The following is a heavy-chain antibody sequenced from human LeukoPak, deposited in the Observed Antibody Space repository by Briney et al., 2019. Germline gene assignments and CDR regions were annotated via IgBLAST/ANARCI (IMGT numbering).Heavy chain of an antibody. CDR1: GFTFYDYA. J-gene: IGHJ4*02. D-gene: IGHD3-3*01. Sequence: GGSLRLSCAASGFTFYDYAMHWVRQAPGKGLEWVSGISWNSGSIGYADSVKGRFTISRDNAKNSLYLQMNSLRAEDTALYYCAKGPWSGYYEGYFDYWGQGTLVTVSS. CDR3: AKGPWSGYYEGYFDY. CDR2: ISWNSGSI. V-gene: IGHV3-9*01.